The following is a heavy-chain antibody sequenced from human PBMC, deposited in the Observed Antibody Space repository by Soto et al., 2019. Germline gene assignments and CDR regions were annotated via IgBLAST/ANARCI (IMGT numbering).Heavy chain of an antibody. CDR2: ISAHNGNK. CDR1: VYTFTSSG. V-gene: IGHV1-18*01. CDR3: AREPNYFDY. Sequence: QVQLVQSGAEVKKPGAAVKVSCKASVYTFTSSGISWVRQAPGQGREWMGWISAHNGNKKYAQKLQGRVTMTTDTSTRTAYMELRSLRSDDTAVYYCAREPNYFDYWGQGTLVTVSS. J-gene: IGHJ4*02.